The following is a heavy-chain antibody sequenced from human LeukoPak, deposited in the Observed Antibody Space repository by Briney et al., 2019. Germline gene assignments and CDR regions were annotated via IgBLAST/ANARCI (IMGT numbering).Heavy chain of an antibody. Sequence: HPGVSLRLSCAASGFTFSSYGMNWVPQAPGKGLEGVSDISPSGGNTYYADSVKGRFTISRDNPKNTLYLQMNSLRAEDTAVYSCAKDTESIQLWRVARYYFDYWGQGTLVTVSS. CDR3: AKDTESIQLWRVARYYFDY. CDR2: ISPSGGNT. V-gene: IGHV3-23*01. D-gene: IGHD5-18*01. CDR1: GFTFSSYG. J-gene: IGHJ4*02.